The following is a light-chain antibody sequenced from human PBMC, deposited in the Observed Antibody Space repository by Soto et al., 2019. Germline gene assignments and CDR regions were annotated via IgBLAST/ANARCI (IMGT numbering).Light chain of an antibody. V-gene: IGLV1-40*01. CDR2: GNT. Sequence: QSVLTQPPSVSGAPGQRVTISCTGSRSNIGARYDVHWYQQLPGTAPKLLIYGNTNRPSGVPDRFSGSKSGSSASLAITGLQAEDEADYYCQSYDSSLSAWVFGGGTKVTVL. J-gene: IGLJ2*01. CDR1: RSNIGARYD. CDR3: QSYDSSLSAWV.